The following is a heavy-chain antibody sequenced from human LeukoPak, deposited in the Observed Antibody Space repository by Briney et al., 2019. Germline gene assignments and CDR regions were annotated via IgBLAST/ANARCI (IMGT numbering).Heavy chain of an antibody. CDR1: GFTFSDHY. CDR3: ARAYCGGDCNDAFDI. Sequence: GGSLRLSCAASGFTFSDHYMDWVRQAPGKGLEWVGRTRNKANSYTTEYAASVKGRFTISRDDSKNSLYLQMNSLKTEDTAVYYCARAYCGGDCNDAFDIWGQGTMVTVSS. D-gene: IGHD2-21*01. J-gene: IGHJ3*02. V-gene: IGHV3-72*01. CDR2: TRNKANSYTT.